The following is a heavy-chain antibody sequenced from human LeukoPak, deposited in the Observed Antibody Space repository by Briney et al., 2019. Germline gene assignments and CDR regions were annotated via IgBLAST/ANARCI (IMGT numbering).Heavy chain of an antibody. J-gene: IGHJ4*02. CDR2: INTNSGGT. CDR1: GYTFTAYY. D-gene: IGHD3-10*01. V-gene: IGHV1-2*02. Sequence: GASVKVSCKASGYTFTAYYMHWVRQAPGQGLEWMGWINTNSGGTNYAQKFQGRVTITADKSTSTAYMELSSLRSEDTAVYYCARGPYYYGSGSYYWNYFDYWGQGTLVTVSS. CDR3: ARGPYYYGSGSYYWNYFDY.